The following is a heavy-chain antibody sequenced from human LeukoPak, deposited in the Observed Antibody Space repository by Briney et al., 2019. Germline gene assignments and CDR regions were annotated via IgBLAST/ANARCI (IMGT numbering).Heavy chain of an antibody. Sequence: ASVKVSCEASGFTFTAYYMHWVRLAPGQRLEWMGWINPNRGGTNYAQKFQGRVIMTWDTSISTASMELSRLRSDDTAVYYCSRGPHWDPHFDFWGQGTLVTVSS. J-gene: IGHJ4*02. CDR1: GFTFTAYY. V-gene: IGHV1-2*02. CDR2: INPNRGGT. CDR3: SRGPHWDPHFDF. D-gene: IGHD7-27*01.